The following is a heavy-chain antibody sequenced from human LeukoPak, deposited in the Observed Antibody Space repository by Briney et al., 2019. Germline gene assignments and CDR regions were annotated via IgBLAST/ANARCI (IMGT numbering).Heavy chain of an antibody. CDR2: IIPIFGTA. V-gene: IGHV1-69*13. CDR3: ARSHDYGDYGIDY. Sequence: SVKVSCKASGGTFSSYAISWVRQAPGQGLEWMGGIIPIFGTANYAQKSQGRVTITADESTSTAYMELSSLRSEDTAVYYCARSHDYGDYGIDYWGQGTLVTVSS. CDR1: GGTFSSYA. J-gene: IGHJ4*02. D-gene: IGHD4-17*01.